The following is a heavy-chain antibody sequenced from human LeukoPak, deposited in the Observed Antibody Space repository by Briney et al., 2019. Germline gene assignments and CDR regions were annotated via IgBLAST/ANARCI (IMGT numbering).Heavy chain of an antibody. D-gene: IGHD1-26*01. CDR2: INGGEST. CDR1: GFTVSSNY. J-gene: IGHJ4*02. CDR3: ARSKVGATIFDY. Sequence: GGAVTLSCAASGFTVSSNYMSWVRQAPGKGLEWVSVINGGESTYYADSVKGRFTISRDNSMNTLYLQMNSLRAEDTAVYYCARSKVGATIFDYWGQGALVTVSS. V-gene: IGHV3-53*01.